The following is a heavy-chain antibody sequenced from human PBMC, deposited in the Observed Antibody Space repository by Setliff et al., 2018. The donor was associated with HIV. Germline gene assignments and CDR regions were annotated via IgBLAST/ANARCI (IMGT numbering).Heavy chain of an antibody. CDR1: GVNFNNYI. D-gene: IGHD3-3*01. Sequence: SVKVSCKASGVNFNNYILSWVRQAPGEGLEWMGGITPFFRTPKYAQKFQGRVTISTDESTKTGYMELSSVTFADTAVYYCVGLWRGLWTTSPGDQYYGMDVWGQGATVTVS. CDR2: ITPFFRTP. J-gene: IGHJ6*02. V-gene: IGHV1-69*05. CDR3: VGLWRGLWTTSPGDQYYGMDV.